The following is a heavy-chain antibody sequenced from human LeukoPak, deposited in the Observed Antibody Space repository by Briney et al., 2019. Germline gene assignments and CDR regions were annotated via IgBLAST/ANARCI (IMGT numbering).Heavy chain of an antibody. CDR3: ARDFGYNTVTRGPEPPY. J-gene: IGHJ4*02. V-gene: IGHV4-39*07. CDR1: GGSISNRGYY. Sequence: PSETLSLTCTVSGGSISNRGYYWGWIRQPPGKGLEWIGSIYYTGSTYYNPSLKNRLTISVDTSKNQFSLRLSSVTAADTAVYYCARDFGYNTVTRGPEPPYWGQGTLVTVSS. D-gene: IGHD1-14*01. CDR2: IYYTGST.